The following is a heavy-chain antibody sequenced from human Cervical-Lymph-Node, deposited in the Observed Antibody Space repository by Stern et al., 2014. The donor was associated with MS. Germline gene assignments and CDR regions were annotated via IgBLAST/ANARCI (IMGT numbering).Heavy chain of an antibody. V-gene: IGHV1-69*01. CDR1: GGTFSSYA. D-gene: IGHD4-23*01. J-gene: IGHJ4*02. Sequence: DQLVESGAEVKKPGSSVKVSCKASGGTFSSYAINWVRQAPGQGLEGMGGIIPLFGTANYAQKFQGRVTITADESTSTAYMELSSLRSEDTAVYYCARGSTVVTDYFNYWGQGTLVTVSS. CDR2: IIPLFGTA. CDR3: ARGSTVVTDYFNY.